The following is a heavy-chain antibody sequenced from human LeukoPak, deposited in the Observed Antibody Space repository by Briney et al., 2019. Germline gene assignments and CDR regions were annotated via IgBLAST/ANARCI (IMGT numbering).Heavy chain of an antibody. Sequence: PSETLSLTCSVSGGSISSYYWSWIRQPPGKGLEWIGYIYYSGSTNYNPSLKRRVTISVDTSKNQSSLKLSSVPAADTAVYYCARDRRSYYGSGSYLDYWGQGTLVTVSS. CDR1: GGSISSYY. CDR2: IYYSGST. D-gene: IGHD3-10*01. V-gene: IGHV4-59*01. J-gene: IGHJ4*02. CDR3: ARDRRSYYGSGSYLDY.